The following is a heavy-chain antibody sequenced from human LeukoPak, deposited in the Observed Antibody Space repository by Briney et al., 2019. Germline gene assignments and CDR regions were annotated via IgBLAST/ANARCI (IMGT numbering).Heavy chain of an antibody. CDR1: GFTFSSYA. V-gene: IGHV3-64D*06. CDR3: VKSPGGATWEPPDY. CDR2: ISSNGGST. Sequence: PGGSLRLSCAASGFTFSSYAMHWVRQAPGKGMGYVSAISSNGGSTYYADSVKGRFTISRDNSKNTLYLQMSSLRAEDTAVYYCVKSPGGATWEPPDYWGQGTLVTVSS. D-gene: IGHD1-26*01. J-gene: IGHJ4*02.